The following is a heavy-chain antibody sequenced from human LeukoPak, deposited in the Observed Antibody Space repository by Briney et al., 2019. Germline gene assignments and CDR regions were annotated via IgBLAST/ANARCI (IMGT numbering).Heavy chain of an antibody. CDR1: GLTVSNS. V-gene: IGHV3-53*01. J-gene: IGHJ4*02. CDR3: AKDRRAGSYDY. Sequence: GGSLRLSCAASGLTVSNSMSWVRQAPGKGLEWVSFIYSGGSTYYADSVKGRFTISRDNSKNTLYLQMNSLRAEDTAVYYCAKDRRAGSYDYWGQGTLVTVSS. D-gene: IGHD3-10*01. CDR2: IYSGGST.